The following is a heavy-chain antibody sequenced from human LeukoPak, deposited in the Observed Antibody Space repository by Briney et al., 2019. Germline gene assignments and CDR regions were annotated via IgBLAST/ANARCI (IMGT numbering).Heavy chain of an antibody. D-gene: IGHD3-3*01. V-gene: IGHV4-38-2*02. Sequence: SETLSLTCSVSGYSISSGYYWGWIRQSPGKGLEWIGNIYRSGGTYYNPSLKSRVTISVDTSKNQFSLKLSSVTAADTAVYYCAGKYYDFWSGSDYWGQGTLVTVSS. CDR1: GYSISSGYY. CDR2: IYRSGGT. J-gene: IGHJ4*02. CDR3: AGKYYDFWSGSDY.